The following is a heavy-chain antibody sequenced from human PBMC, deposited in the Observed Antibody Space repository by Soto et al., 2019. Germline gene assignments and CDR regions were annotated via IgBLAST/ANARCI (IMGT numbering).Heavy chain of an antibody. Sequence: TGRSLRLSCAASGFNFNTYSMNWVRQAPGKGLEWVSYISWSGTDTYYAGSVKGRFTISRDNAKNSLFLQMDSLKDEDTAVYYCARDTALTPTLITHPDCGQGTLVTVSS. V-gene: IGHV3-48*02. J-gene: IGHJ4*02. CDR3: ARDTALTPTLITHPD. CDR2: ISWSGTDT. D-gene: IGHD2-21*02. CDR1: GFNFNTYS.